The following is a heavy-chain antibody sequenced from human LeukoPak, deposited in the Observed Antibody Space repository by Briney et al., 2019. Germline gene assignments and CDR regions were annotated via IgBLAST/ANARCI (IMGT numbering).Heavy chain of an antibody. CDR3: ASSTYSSSPS. Sequence: GGSLRLSCAASGITFSNYWMSWVRQAPGKGLEWVANINEDGSEKYYVGSVEGRFTISRDNAKNALYLQMNSLRAEDSALYYCASSTYSSSPSWGQGTLVTVSS. V-gene: IGHV3-7*01. CDR2: INEDGSEK. J-gene: IGHJ5*02. D-gene: IGHD6-6*01. CDR1: GITFSNYW.